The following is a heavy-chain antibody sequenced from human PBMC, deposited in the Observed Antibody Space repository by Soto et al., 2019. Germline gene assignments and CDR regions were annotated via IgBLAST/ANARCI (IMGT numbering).Heavy chain of an antibody. V-gene: IGHV5-51*03. J-gene: IGHJ6*02. CDR1: GYSFTNYW. CDR3: ATASTNYYYYYGMDA. CDR2: IDPRDSET. Sequence: EVQLVQSGAEVKKAGESLKISCRTSGYSFTNYWIGWVRQMPGKGLEWMGIIDPRDSETRYSPSFQGQVTISVDKFSXTPFLQWSSLKASDTAMYYCATASTNYYYYYGMDAWGQGTTVSVSS.